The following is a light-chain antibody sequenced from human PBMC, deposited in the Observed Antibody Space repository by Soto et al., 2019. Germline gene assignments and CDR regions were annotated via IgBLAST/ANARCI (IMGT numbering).Light chain of an antibody. CDR2: EVS. J-gene: IGLJ1*01. CDR1: SSDVGSYNF. V-gene: IGLV2-14*01. Sequence: QSVLTQPASVSGSPGQSITISRTGTSSDVGSYNFVSWYQHLPGKAPKLMIYEVSNRPSGVSDRFSGSKSGNTASLTISGLQAEDEAAYYCSSYTTSSKYVFGTGTKVTVL. CDR3: SSYTTSSKYV.